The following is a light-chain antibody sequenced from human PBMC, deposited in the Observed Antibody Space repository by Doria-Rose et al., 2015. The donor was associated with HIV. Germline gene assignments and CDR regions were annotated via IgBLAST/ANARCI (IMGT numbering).Light chain of an antibody. CDR3: QQYYDTPS. CDR2: WAS. Sequence: VLTQPPESLGMPLGERATLNCKSNQSLLYTSKNYLAWYQQMPGQPPKLLIYWASTRQSGVPARFSGSGSGIDFTLTISSLEAEDVEVYYCQQYYDTPSFGPGTTVDIK. J-gene: IGKJ3*01. CDR1: QSLLYTSKNY. V-gene: IGKV4-1*01.